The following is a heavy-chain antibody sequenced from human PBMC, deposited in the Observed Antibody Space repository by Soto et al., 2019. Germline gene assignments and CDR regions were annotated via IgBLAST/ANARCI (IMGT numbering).Heavy chain of an antibody. Sequence: SGGSLRLSCAASGFTVSSNYMSWVRQAPGKGLEWVSVIYSGGSTYYADSVKGRFTISRDNSKNTLHLQMNSLRAEDTAVYYCARDSVWAPPSIGFPVPQHKNYYYYGMDVWGQGTTVTVSS. D-gene: IGHD2-21*01. CDR2: IYSGGST. CDR1: GFTVSSNY. J-gene: IGHJ6*02. CDR3: ARDSVWAPPSIGFPVPQHKNYYYYGMDV. V-gene: IGHV3-66*01.